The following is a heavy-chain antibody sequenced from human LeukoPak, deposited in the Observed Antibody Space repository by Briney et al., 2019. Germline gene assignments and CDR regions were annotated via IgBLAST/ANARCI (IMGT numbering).Heavy chain of an antibody. CDR1: GGSISSGDYY. D-gene: IGHD2-2*02. Sequence: SETLSLTCTVSGGSISSGDYYWSWIRQPPGKGLEWIGYIYYSGSTYYNPSLKSRVSISVDTSKNPFSLKQSSVTAADTAVYYCARGDCSSPSCYTGRLEYFQHWGQGTLVTVSS. CDR2: IYYSGST. V-gene: IGHV4-30-4*08. CDR3: ARGDCSSPSCYTGRLEYFQH. J-gene: IGHJ1*01.